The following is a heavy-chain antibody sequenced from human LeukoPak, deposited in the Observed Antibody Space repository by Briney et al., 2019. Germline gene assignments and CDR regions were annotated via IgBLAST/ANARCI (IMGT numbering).Heavy chain of an antibody. CDR3: ASAGSVRDGYNPWDI. J-gene: IGHJ3*02. CDR1: GYTFTGYY. V-gene: IGHV1-2*04. CDR2: INPNSGGT. Sequence: GASVKVSCKASGYTFTGYYMHWVRQAPGQGLEWMGWINPNSGGTNYAQKFQGWVTMTRDTSISTAYMELSRLRSDDTAVYYCASAGSVRDGYNPWDIWGQGTMVTVSS. D-gene: IGHD5-24*01.